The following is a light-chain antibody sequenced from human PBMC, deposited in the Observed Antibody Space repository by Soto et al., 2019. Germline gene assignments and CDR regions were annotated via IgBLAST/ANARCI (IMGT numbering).Light chain of an antibody. Sequence: DIQMTQSPSSLSATVGDRVTITCRASQGISNYLAWYQQKPGKVPKLLIYAASTLQSGGPSRFSGSGSGTDLTLTLSGLEPEDVGTYSCQKFNSAALTFGGGTKVEIK. V-gene: IGKV1-27*01. CDR1: QGISNY. J-gene: IGKJ4*01. CDR2: AAS. CDR3: QKFNSAALT.